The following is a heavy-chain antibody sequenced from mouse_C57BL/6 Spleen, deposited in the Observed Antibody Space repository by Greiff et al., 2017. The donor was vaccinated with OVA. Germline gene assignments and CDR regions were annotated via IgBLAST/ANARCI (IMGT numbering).Heavy chain of an antibody. CDR3: ARDGTTVVANSFDY. D-gene: IGHD1-1*01. CDR1: GFTFSSYA. J-gene: IGHJ2*01. V-gene: IGHV5-4*01. CDR2: ISDGGSYT. Sequence: EVQLVESGGGLVKPGGSLKLSCAASGFTFSSYAMSWVRQTPEKRLEWVATISDGGSYTYYPDNVKGRFTISRDNAKNNLYLQMSHLKSEDTAMYYCARDGTTVVANSFDYWGQGTTLTVSS.